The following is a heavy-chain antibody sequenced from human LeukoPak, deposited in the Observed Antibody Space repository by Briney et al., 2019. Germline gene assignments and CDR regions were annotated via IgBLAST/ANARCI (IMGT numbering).Heavy chain of an antibody. J-gene: IGHJ4*02. CDR1: GYTFTSYY. CDR2: INPSGGST. Sequence: GASVKVSCKASGYTFTSYYMHWVRQAPGQGLEWMGIINPSGGSTSYAQKFQGRVTMTRDTSTSTVYMELSSLRSEDTAVYYCARDLGPEEAGIGGSDYWGQGTLVTVSS. CDR3: ARDLGPEEAGIGGSDY. V-gene: IGHV1-46*01. D-gene: IGHD1-14*01.